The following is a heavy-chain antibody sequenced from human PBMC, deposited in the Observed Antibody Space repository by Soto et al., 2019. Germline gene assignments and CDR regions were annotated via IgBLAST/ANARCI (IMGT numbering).Heavy chain of an antibody. J-gene: IGHJ4*02. Sequence: QVQLVQSGAEVKKPGASVKVSCKASGYTFTSSYVHWVRQAPGQGLGWMAIINPNGGSTNYAQKFQGRVTVTRDTSTSTVFMELSSLQSEDTAVYYCARDLAAANYWGQGTLVTVSS. CDR3: ARDLAAANY. CDR1: GYTFTSSY. CDR2: INPNGGST. V-gene: IGHV1-46*01. D-gene: IGHD6-25*01.